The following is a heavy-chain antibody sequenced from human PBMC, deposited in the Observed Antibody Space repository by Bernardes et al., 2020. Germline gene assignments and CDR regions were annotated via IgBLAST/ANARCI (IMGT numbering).Heavy chain of an antibody. V-gene: IGHV3-23*01. J-gene: IGHJ4*02. D-gene: IGHD6-13*01. Sequence: CCDSSGFTFTSRALSWAHRAPGKGLEWVSHISARGDSADYADSVKGRFIISSDNFKNTVFLQMNSLRAEDTGIYYCGTSDSSSWWAEGRFGHWGQGVLVTVSS. CDR1: GFTFTSRA. CDR3: GTSDSSSWWAEGRFGH. CDR2: ISARGDSA.